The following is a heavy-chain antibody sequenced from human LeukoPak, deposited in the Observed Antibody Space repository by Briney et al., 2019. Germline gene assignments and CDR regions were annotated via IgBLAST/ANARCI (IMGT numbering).Heavy chain of an antibody. CDR1: GYTFTSHG. V-gene: IGHV1-18*01. Sequence: ASVKVSCKASGYTFTSHGISWVRQAPRLGLEWMGWISAYNGKTNYAQQFQGRHTMTTDTSTSTAYMELSRLRSDDTAVYYCARVRYRLAETYIDYWGQGTLVTVSS. CDR3: ARVRYRLAETYIDY. J-gene: IGHJ4*02. CDR2: ISAYNGKT. D-gene: IGHD3-16*01.